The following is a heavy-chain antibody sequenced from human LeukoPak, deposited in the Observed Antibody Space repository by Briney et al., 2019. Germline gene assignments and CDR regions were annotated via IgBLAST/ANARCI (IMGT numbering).Heavy chain of an antibody. Sequence: ASVKVSCKASGYTFTGYYMHWVRQAPGQGLEWMGWINPNSGGTNYAQKFQGWVTVTRDTSISTAYMELSRLRSDDTAVYYCARDYGDYKFDYWGQGTLVTVSS. J-gene: IGHJ4*02. CDR2: INPNSGGT. CDR3: ARDYGDYKFDY. CDR1: GYTFTGYY. V-gene: IGHV1-2*04. D-gene: IGHD4-17*01.